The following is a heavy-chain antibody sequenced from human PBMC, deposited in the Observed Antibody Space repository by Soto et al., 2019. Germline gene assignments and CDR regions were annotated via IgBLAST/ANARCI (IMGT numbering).Heavy chain of an antibody. Sequence: PLRLSCAASGFRFGSYGMRWVRQAPGKGLEWVAVISYDGSNKYYADSVKGRFTISRDNSKNTLYLQMNSLRAEDTAVYYCASANNYDYWGQGTLVTVSS. CDR2: ISYDGSNK. J-gene: IGHJ4*02. CDR3: ASANNYDY. V-gene: IGHV3-30*03. CDR1: GFRFGSYG. D-gene: IGHD3-10*01.